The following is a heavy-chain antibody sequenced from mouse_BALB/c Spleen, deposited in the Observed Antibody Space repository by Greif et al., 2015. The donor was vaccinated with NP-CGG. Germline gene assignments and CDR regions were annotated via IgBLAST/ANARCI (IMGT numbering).Heavy chain of an antibody. J-gene: IGHJ1*01. CDR2: ISYDGSN. Sequence: EVQLVESGPGLVKPSQSLSLTCSVTGYSITSGYYWNWIRQFPGNKLEWMGYISYDGSNNYNPSLKNRISITRDTSKNQFFLKLNSVTTEDTATYYCARAGTGWYFDVWGAGTTVTVSS. CDR3: ARAGTGWYFDV. CDR1: GYSITSGYY. D-gene: IGHD4-1*01. V-gene: IGHV3-6*02.